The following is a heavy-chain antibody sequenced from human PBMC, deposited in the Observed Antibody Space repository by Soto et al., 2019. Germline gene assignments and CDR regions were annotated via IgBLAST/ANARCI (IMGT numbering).Heavy chain of an antibody. D-gene: IGHD1-26*01. CDR1: GFPFSTSA. CDR2: ISASSDAA. J-gene: IGHJ6*02. CDR3: AKYSGSYPVYNGLSL. V-gene: IGHV3-23*01. Sequence: EVQLLESGGGLVQPGGSLRLSCAASGFPFSTSAMNWVRQAPGKGLEWVSIISASSDAAYYAESVKGRFASSRDNSKTTLYLKMNSPRAEDTAVYYCAKYSGSYPVYNGLSLWGQGTTVTVS.